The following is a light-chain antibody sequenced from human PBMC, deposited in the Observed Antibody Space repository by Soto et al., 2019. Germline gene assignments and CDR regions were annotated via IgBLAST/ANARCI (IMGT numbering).Light chain of an antibody. V-gene: IGKV1-27*01. Sequence: DIPMTQSPSSLSASVGDRVTITCRTAQGISNYLAWYQQKPGKVPKLLIYAASALQSGVPSRFSGSGSGTDFTLTISSLQPEDVAAYYCQKYNSALFTFGPGTKVDIK. CDR3: QKYNSALFT. CDR2: AAS. J-gene: IGKJ3*01. CDR1: QGISNY.